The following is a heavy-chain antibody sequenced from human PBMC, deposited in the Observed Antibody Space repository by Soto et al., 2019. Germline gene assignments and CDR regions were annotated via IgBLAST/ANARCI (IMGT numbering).Heavy chain of an antibody. CDR3: ARDRCSGGTCYEDAFDV. CDR1: GFIFSDYY. CDR2: ISSSSETI. V-gene: IGHV3-11*01. J-gene: IGHJ3*01. Sequence: PGGSLRLSCAASGFIFSDYYMSWIRQAPGKGLEWLSYISSSSETIYYADSVRGRFTISRDNAKKSLYLQMNSLRDEDTAVYYCARDRCSGGTCYEDAFDVWGQGTMVTVS. D-gene: IGHD2-15*01.